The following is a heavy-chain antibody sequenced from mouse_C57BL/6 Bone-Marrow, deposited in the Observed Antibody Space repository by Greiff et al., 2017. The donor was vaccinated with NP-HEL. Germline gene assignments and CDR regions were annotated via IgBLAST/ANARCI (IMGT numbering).Heavy chain of an antibody. CDR2: IYPGSGST. CDR3: ARGTIYCYSSRYFDY. Sequence: QVQLQQSGAELVKPGASVKMSCKASGYTFTSYWITWVKQRPGQGLEWIGDIYPGSGSTNYNEKFKSKATLTADTSSSTAYMQLSSLTSEDSAVCCCARGTIYCYSSRYFDYWGQGTTLTVSS. D-gene: IGHD1-1*01. V-gene: IGHV1-55*01. J-gene: IGHJ2*01. CDR1: GYTFTSYW.